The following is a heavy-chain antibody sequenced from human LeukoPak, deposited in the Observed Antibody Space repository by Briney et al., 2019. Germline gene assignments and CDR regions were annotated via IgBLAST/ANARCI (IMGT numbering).Heavy chain of an antibody. D-gene: IGHD1-7*01. V-gene: IGHV5-51*01. J-gene: IGHJ6*02. Sequence: GESLKISFKGSGYRFTDYWIGWVRQTPGKCLELMGIIYPGDSDTRYSPSFQGQVTISADRSINTAHLQWSSLKASDTAMYYCARGAAGTTPDYYYFGLDVWGQGTTVRVSS. CDR1: GYRFTDYW. CDR2: IYPGDSDT. CDR3: ARGAAGTTPDYYYFGLDV.